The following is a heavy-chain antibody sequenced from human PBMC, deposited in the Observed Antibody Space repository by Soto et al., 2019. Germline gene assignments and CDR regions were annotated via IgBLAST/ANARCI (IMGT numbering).Heavy chain of an antibody. CDR2: IHHSGSF. CDR1: GGSITSNW. V-gene: IGHV4-4*02. CDR3: VSNDWYRFDP. D-gene: IGHD3-9*01. J-gene: IGHJ5*02. Sequence: QVQLQESGPGLVNPSGTLSLTCAVSGGSITSNWWSWVRQPPGKGLEWIGEIHHSGSFNYNPSLRSRVTISIAKPKNPLSLKLTSVPAAPTALPYCVSNDWYRFDPWGQGTLVTLSS.